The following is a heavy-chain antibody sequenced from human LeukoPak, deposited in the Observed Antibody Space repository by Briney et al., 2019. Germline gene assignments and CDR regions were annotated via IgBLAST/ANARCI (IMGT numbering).Heavy chain of an antibody. Sequence: GGSLRLSCTASGFSFNNYWMHWVRQAPGLGLVWVSRINRDGSSTNYVYSVKGRFTISRDDAKNTLYLQMDSLTAEDTAMYYCARPDSSGHPTNWGQGTLVTVSS. CDR2: INRDGSST. D-gene: IGHD3-22*01. CDR1: GFSFNNYW. CDR3: ARPDSSGHPTN. J-gene: IGHJ4*02. V-gene: IGHV3-74*01.